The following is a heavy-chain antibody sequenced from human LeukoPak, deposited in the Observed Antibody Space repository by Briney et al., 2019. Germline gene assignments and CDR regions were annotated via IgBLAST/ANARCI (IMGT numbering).Heavy chain of an antibody. CDR3: ARESIVVVVAARWFDP. J-gene: IGHJ5*02. D-gene: IGHD2-15*01. V-gene: IGHV1-69*13. CDR1: GGTFSSYA. Sequence: ASVKVSCKASGGTFSSYAISWVRQAPGQGLEWMGGIIPIFGTANYAQKFQGRVTITADESTSTAYMELSSLRSEDTAVHYCARESIVVVVAARWFDPWGQGTLVTVSS. CDR2: IIPIFGTA.